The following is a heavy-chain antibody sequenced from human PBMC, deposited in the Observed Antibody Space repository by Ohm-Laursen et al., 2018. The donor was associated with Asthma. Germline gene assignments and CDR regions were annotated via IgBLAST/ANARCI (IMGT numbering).Heavy chain of an antibody. Sequence: SLRLSCAASGFTLSSSWMHWVRQAPGKGLVWVSRISGDGSGTNYADSVKGRFTISRDNAKNTLYLQMNSLRAEDTAVYYCARGEGIAVAGTGGVFDYWGQGTLVTVSS. CDR3: ARGEGIAVAGTGGVFDY. CDR1: GFTLSSSW. CDR2: ISGDGSGT. D-gene: IGHD6-19*01. J-gene: IGHJ4*02. V-gene: IGHV3-74*01.